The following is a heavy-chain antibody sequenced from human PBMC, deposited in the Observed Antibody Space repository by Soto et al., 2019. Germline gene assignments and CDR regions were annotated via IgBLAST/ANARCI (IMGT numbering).Heavy chain of an antibody. D-gene: IGHD3-22*01. CDR2: IYYDGSEK. V-gene: IGHV3-33*01. CDR3: ARGRKDDGSGHYAGFD. Sequence: QVQLVESGGGVVQPGTSLRLSCAASGFTFSNYGMYWVRQTPGKGLEWVAVIYYDGSEKYYADSVKGRFPVSRDNSENTLYLHMNSLRAEDTAVYYCARGRKDDGSGHYAGFDWGQGTLVTVSS. CDR1: GFTFSNYG. J-gene: IGHJ4*02.